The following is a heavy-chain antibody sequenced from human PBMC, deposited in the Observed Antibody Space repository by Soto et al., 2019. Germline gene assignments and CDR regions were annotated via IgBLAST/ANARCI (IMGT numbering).Heavy chain of an antibody. J-gene: IGHJ4*02. Sequence: QVQLIQSGAEVKKPGASVKVSCKVSGDTLSELSIHWVRQASGKGLEWMGSFDPEDQETVYAQKFQGRVTLTEDTSTDTAYMELTSIRSEDTATYYCAAERLGLWDTDNCFRHYLDSWCQGTPVSISS. CDR2: FDPEDQET. D-gene: IGHD1-1*01. CDR1: GDTLSELS. CDR3: AAERLGLWDTDNCFRHYLDS. V-gene: IGHV1-24*01.